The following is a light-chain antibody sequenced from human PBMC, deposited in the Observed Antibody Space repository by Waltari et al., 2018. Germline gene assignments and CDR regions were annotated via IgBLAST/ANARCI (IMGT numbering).Light chain of an antibody. J-gene: IGLJ1*01. CDR3: SAYAGGGYV. V-gene: IGLV2-8*01. CDR1: SSDIGAYNF. Sequence: QSALTQPPSASGSPGQSVTIPCTGTSSDIGAYNFVSWYQQYPGKAPKFLIYDVNKRPSGVPDRFSGSKSGNTASLTVSGLQPEDEADYYCSAYAGGGYVFGTGTTVTVL. CDR2: DVN.